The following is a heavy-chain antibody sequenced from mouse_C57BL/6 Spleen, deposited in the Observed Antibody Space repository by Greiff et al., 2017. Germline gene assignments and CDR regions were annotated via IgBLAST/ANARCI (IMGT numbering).Heavy chain of an antibody. J-gene: IGHJ3*01. Sequence: VQLQQSGAELVRPGASVTLSCKASGYTFTDYEMHWVKQTPVHGLEWIGAIDPETGGTTYNQKFKGKATLTADKSSSTAYMELRSLTSEDSAVYYCTRGYYAYRRFAYWGQGTLVTVSA. CDR3: TRGYYAYRRFAY. V-gene: IGHV1-15*01. CDR1: GYTFTDYE. CDR2: IDPETGGT. D-gene: IGHD2-2*01.